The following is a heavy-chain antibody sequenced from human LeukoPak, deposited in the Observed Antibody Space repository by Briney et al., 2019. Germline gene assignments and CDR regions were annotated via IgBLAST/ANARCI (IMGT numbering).Heavy chain of an antibody. D-gene: IGHD3-10*01. Sequence: PSETLSLTCTVSGGSISSYYWSWIRQPPGKGLEWIGYIYYSESTTYNPSLKSRVTISVDTSKNQFSLKLSSVTAADTAVYYCARLVVRGSGSYASAYYFDYWGQGTLVTVSS. CDR3: ARLVVRGSGSYASAYYFDY. CDR1: GGSISSYY. J-gene: IGHJ4*02. CDR2: IYYSEST. V-gene: IGHV4-59*08.